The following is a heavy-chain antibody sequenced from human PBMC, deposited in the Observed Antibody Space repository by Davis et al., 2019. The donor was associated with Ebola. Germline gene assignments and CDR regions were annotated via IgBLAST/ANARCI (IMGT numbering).Heavy chain of an antibody. J-gene: IGHJ5*02. CDR3: ARHLDPLSLIAVEANWFDP. CDR1: GGSISSYY. V-gene: IGHV4-34*01. D-gene: IGHD6-19*01. CDR2: INHSGST. Sequence: MPSETLSLTCTVSGGSISSYYWSWIRQPPGKGLEWIGEINHSGSTNYNPSLKSRVTISVDRSKNQFSLKLSSVTAADTAVYYCARHLDPLSLIAVEANWFDPWGQGTLVTVSS.